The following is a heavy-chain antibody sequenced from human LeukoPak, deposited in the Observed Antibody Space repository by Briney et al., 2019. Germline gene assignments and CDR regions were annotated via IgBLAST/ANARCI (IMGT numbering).Heavy chain of an antibody. Sequence: PGGSLRLSCAASGFTFSSYDMSWVRQVPGKGLEWVSAISGSGENTHYADPVKGRFTISRDNSKNTLFLQMDSLRADDTALYYCAKDAQSQYFWKPHWFDLWGQGTLVTVSS. V-gene: IGHV3-23*01. CDR2: ISGSGENT. J-gene: IGHJ5*02. CDR1: GFTFSSYD. CDR3: AKDAQSQYFWKPHWFDL. D-gene: IGHD1-1*01.